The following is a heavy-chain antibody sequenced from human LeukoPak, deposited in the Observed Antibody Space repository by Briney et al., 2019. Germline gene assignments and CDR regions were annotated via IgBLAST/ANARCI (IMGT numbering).Heavy chain of an antibody. CDR3: ARVWRYDIFTGYYPY. CDR2: INPNSGGT. V-gene: IGHV1-2*02. D-gene: IGHD3-9*01. Sequence: ASVTVSCKASGYTFTGYYMHWVRQAPGQGLEWMGWINPNSGGTNYAQKFQGRVTMTRDTSISTAYMELSRLRSDDTAVYYCARVWRYDIFTGYYPYWGQGTLVTVSS. J-gene: IGHJ4*02. CDR1: GYTFTGYY.